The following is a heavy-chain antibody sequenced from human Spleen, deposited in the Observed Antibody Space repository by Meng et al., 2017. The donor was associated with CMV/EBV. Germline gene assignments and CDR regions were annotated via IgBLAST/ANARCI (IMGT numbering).Heavy chain of an antibody. CDR3: ARDMGGYDYEGLYYFDY. D-gene: IGHD5-12*01. CDR1: GFTFSSYS. V-gene: IGHV3-21*01. CDR2: ISSSSSYI. Sequence: GRLVGSGGGVVQPGRSLRLSCAASGFTFSSYSMNWVRQAPGKGLEWVSSISSSSSYIYYADSVKGRFTISRDNAKNSLYLQMNSLRAEDTAVYYCARDMGGYDYEGLYYFDYWGQGTLVTVSS. J-gene: IGHJ4*02.